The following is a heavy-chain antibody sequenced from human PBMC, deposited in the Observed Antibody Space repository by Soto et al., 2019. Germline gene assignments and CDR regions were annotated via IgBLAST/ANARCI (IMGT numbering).Heavy chain of an antibody. CDR3: ARPKRFDP. CDR1: GGSLSGYY. J-gene: IGHJ5*02. Sequence: SETLSLTCAVYGGSLSGYYWSWIRQPPGKGLEWIGQINHSGNTNYNPSLKSRVTISVDTSKNQFSLKLSSVTAADTAVYYCARPKRFDPWGQGTLVTSPQ. CDR2: INHSGNT. V-gene: IGHV4-34*01.